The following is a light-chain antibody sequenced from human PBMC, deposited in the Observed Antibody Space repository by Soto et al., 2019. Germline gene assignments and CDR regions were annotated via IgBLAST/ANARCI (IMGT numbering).Light chain of an antibody. Sequence: EIVLTQSPGTLSLSPGDRATLSCRTSQSVSSSYLAWYQQKPGQAPRLLIYGASRRATGIPDRFSGSGSGTDFTLTISRLEPEDFAVYFWQQYASSSYPFGQGTKLEIK. CDR3: QQYASSSYP. CDR2: GAS. J-gene: IGKJ2*01. CDR1: QSVSSSY. V-gene: IGKV3-20*01.